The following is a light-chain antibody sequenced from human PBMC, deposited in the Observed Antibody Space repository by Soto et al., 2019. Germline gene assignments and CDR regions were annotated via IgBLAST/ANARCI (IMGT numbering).Light chain of an antibody. CDR3: GTWDSRLGAVV. V-gene: IGLV1-51*01. CDR1: SSNIGNNY. CDR2: DNN. Sequence: QSVLTQPPSVSAAPGQKVSISCSGSSSNIGNNYVSWYQQLPGTAPKLLIYDNNRRPSGIPDRFYGSKSGTSATLGITGLQTGDEADYYCGTWDSRLGAVVFGGGTKLTVL. J-gene: IGLJ2*01.